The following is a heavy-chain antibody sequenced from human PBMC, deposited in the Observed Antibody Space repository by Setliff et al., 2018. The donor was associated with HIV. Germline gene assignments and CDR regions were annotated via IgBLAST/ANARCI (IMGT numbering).Heavy chain of an antibody. J-gene: IGHJ2*01. CDR1: GGSISSGTYF. CDR2: IHTSGNA. CDR3: ARRDRSGFYYWYFDL. Sequence: SETLSLTCTVSGGSISSGTYFWSWIRQPAGKGLEWIGHIHTSGNANYNPPLNSRVTIAVDTSKNHFSLKLSSVTAADTAVYYCARRDRSGFYYWYFDLWGRGTLVTVSS. V-gene: IGHV4-61*09. D-gene: IGHD3-22*01.